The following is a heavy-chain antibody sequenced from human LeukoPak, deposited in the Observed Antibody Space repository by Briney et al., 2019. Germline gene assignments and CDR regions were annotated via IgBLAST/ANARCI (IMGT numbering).Heavy chain of an antibody. CDR2: ISGSGDNT. CDR3: AKGQGYYYDSSGYYPLTLFDY. J-gene: IGHJ4*02. CDR1: GFTFSSYA. D-gene: IGHD3-22*01. Sequence: GGSLRLSCAASGFTFSSYAMSWVRQAPGKGLEWVSGISGSGDNTYYADSVKGRFTISRDNSKNTLYVQVNSLGTEDTAAYYCAKGQGYYYDSSGYYPLTLFDYWGQGTLVTVSS. V-gene: IGHV3-23*01.